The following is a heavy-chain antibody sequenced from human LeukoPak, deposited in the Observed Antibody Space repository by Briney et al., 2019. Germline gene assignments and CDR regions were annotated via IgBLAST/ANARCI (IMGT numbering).Heavy chain of an antibody. CDR3: ARTYSRSGWFDP. V-gene: IGHV4-31*03. CDR1: GGSISSGGYY. D-gene: IGHD6-13*01. Sequence: SETLSLTCTVSGGSISSGGYYWSWIRQHPGKGLEWIGYIYYSGSTYYNPSLKSRVTISVDTSKNQFSLKLSSVTAADTAVYYCARTYSRSGWFDPWGQGTLVTVSS. CDR2: IYYSGST. J-gene: IGHJ5*02.